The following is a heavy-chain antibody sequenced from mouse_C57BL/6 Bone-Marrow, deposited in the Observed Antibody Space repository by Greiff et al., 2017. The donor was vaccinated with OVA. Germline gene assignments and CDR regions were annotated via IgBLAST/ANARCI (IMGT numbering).Heavy chain of an antibody. V-gene: IGHV3-3*01. CDR1: GFSINSDCY. J-gene: IGHJ1*03. Sequence: EVKLQESGPSLVRPSQTLSLTCTVTGFSINSDCYWIWIRQFPGNKLAYIGYTIYSGITYYNPSLESRTYITRDTSKNQFSLKLCSVTTEDTATYYCARVLELGGGWYFYVWGTGTTVTVSS. CDR3: ARVLELGGGWYFYV. D-gene: IGHD4-1*01. CDR2: TIYSGIT.